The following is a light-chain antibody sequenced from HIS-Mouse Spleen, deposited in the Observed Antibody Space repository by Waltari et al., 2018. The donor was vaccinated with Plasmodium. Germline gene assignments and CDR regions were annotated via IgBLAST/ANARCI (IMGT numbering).Light chain of an antibody. CDR2: EGS. J-gene: IGLJ3*02. CDR3: CSYAGSSTFV. Sequence: QSALTQPASLSGSPGQSLTISWPGTRRDAGLSHLVSWYQQHPGNAPKLMIYEGSKRPSGVSNRFSGSKSGNTASLTISGLQAEDEADYYCCSYAGSSTFVFGGGTKLTVL. CDR1: RRDAGLSHL. V-gene: IGLV2-23*03.